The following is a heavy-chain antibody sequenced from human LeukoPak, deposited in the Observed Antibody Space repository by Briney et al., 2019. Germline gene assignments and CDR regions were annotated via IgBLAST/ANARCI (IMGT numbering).Heavy chain of an antibody. CDR1: GGSISSGSYY. Sequence: SQTLSLACTVSGGSISSGSYYWSWIRQPAGKGLEWIGRIYTSGSTNYNPSLKSRVTISVDTSKNQFSLKLSSVTAADTAVYYCAREYYYDSSGSPGVDYWGQGTLVTVSS. CDR3: AREYYYDSSGSPGVDY. CDR2: IYTSGST. J-gene: IGHJ4*02. D-gene: IGHD3-22*01. V-gene: IGHV4-61*02.